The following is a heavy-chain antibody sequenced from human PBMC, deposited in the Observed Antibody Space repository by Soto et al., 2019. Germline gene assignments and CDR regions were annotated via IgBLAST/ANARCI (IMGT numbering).Heavy chain of an antibody. V-gene: IGHV3-23*01. CDR2: TSGSGGST. CDR1: GFTFSSCA. J-gene: IGHJ4*02. D-gene: IGHD3-22*01. CDR3: AKVAYYYDSSGWIDY. Sequence: GGSLRLSCAASGFTFSSCAMSWVRQAPGKGLEWVSATSGSGGSTYYADSVKGRFTISRDNSKNTLYLQMNSLRAEDTAVYYCAKVAYYYDSSGWIDYWGQGTLVTASS.